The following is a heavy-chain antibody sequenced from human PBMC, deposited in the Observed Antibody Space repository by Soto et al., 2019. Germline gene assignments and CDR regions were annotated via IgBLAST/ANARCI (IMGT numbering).Heavy chain of an antibody. CDR2: INPNSGGT. D-gene: IGHD1-26*01. J-gene: IGHJ3*02. CDR3: AREYSGSYSDAFDI. CDR1: GGTFSSYA. V-gene: IGHV1-2*02. Sequence: GASVKVSCKASGGTFSSYAISWVRQAPGQGLEWMGGINPNSGGTNYAQKFQGRVTMTRDTSISTAYMELSRLRSDDTAVYYCAREYSGSYSDAFDIWGQGTMVTISS.